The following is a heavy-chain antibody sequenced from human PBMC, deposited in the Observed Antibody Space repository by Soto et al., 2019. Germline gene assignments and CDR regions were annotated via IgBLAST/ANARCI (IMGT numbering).Heavy chain of an antibody. CDR1: GFTFSSYS. V-gene: IGHV3-21*01. J-gene: IGHJ4*02. Sequence: GGSLRLSCAASGFTFSSYSMNWVRQAPGKGLEWVSSISSSSSYIYYADSVKGRFTISRDNAKNSLYLQMNSLRAEDTAVYYCARDSTYDILAGYYNYWGQGTQVTVSS. CDR2: ISSSSSYI. D-gene: IGHD3-9*01. CDR3: ARDSTYDILAGYYNY.